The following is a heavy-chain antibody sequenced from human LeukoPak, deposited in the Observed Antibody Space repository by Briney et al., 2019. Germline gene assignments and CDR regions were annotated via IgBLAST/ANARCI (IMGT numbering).Heavy chain of an antibody. J-gene: IGHJ4*01. D-gene: IGHD3-22*01. CDR3: ALSTYYYDSSGYYLYYFDY. V-gene: IGHV4-39*01. Sequence: FETLPLTCTVSGGSISSSSYYWGCIRQPPGKGLEWIGSIYYSGSIYYNPSLKSRITISVDTSKNQFSLKLSSVTAADTAVYYCALSTYYYDSSGYYLYYFDYWGQGTLVSVSS. CDR1: GGSISSSSYY. CDR2: IYYSGSI.